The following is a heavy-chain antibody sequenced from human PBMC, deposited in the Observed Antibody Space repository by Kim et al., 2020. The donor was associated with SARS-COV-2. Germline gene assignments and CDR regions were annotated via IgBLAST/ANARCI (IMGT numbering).Heavy chain of an antibody. CDR3: ARDMATREAFDY. CDR1: GYSISSGYY. CDR2: IYHSGST. V-gene: IGHV4-38-2*02. Sequence: SETLSLTCTVSGYSISSGYYWGWIRQPPGKGLEGIGSIYHSGSTSYNPSLKSRVTISVDTSKNQFSLKLSSVTAADTAAYYCARDMATREAFDYWGQGTL. D-gene: IGHD5-12*01. J-gene: IGHJ4*02.